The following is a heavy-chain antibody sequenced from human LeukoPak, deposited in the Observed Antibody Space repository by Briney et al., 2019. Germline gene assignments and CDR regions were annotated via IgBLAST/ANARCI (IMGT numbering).Heavy chain of an antibody. Sequence: SETLSLTCAVSGGSISSSNWWSWVRQPPGKGLEWIGEIYHSGSTNYNPSLKSRVTIPVDKSKNQFSLKLSSVTAADTAVYYCARTGYSSGWYRGPLDYWGQGTLVTVSS. V-gene: IGHV4-4*02. CDR2: IYHSGST. CDR1: GGSISSSNW. D-gene: IGHD6-19*01. CDR3: ARTGYSSGWYRGPLDY. J-gene: IGHJ4*02.